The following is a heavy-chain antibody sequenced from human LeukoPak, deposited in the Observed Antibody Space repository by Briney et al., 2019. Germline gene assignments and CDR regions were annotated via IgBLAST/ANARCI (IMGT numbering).Heavy chain of an antibody. J-gene: IGHJ4*02. V-gene: IGHV4-59*08. CDR2: IYYSGST. CDR1: GGSISSYY. CDR3: ARHSLGGFGELLYHFDY. D-gene: IGHD3-10*01. Sequence: SETLSLTCTVSGGSISSYYWSWIRQPPGKGLEWIGYIYYSGSTNYNPSLKSRVTISVDTSKNQFSLKLSSVTAADTAVYYCARHSLGGFGELLYHFDYWGQGTLVTVSS.